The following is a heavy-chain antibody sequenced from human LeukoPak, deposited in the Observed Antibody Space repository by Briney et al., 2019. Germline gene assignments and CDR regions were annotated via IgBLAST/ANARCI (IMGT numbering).Heavy chain of an antibody. Sequence: SSETLSLTCAVYGGSFSSYYWSWIRQPPGKGLEWIGYIYYSGSTNYNPSLKSRVTISVDTSKNQFSLKLSSVTAADTAVYYCVRVAAAADTVSGMDVWGQGTTVTVSS. V-gene: IGHV4-59*01. CDR1: GGSFSSYY. D-gene: IGHD6-13*01. CDR2: IYYSGST. CDR3: VRVAAAADTVSGMDV. J-gene: IGHJ6*02.